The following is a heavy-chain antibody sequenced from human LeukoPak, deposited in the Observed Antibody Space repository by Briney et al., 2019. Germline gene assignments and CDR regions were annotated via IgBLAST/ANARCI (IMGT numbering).Heavy chain of an antibody. V-gene: IGHV1-3*03. D-gene: IGHD6-13*01. CDR3: ARGAAAGYVENYYYYYMDV. Sequence: EASVKVSCKASGYTFTSYDINWVRQAPGQRLEWMGWINAGNGNTKYSQEFQGRVTITRDTSASTAYMELSSLRSEDMAVYYCARGAAAGYVENYYYYYMDVWGKGTTVTVSS. J-gene: IGHJ6*03. CDR2: INAGNGNT. CDR1: GYTFTSYD.